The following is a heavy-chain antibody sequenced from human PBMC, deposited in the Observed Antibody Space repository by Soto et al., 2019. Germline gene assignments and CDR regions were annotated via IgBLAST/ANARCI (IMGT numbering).Heavy chain of an antibody. CDR1: GGSISSYY. CDR2: IYYSGST. V-gene: IGHV4-59*01. CDR3: ASNPIYGDYIFDY. D-gene: IGHD4-17*01. J-gene: IGHJ4*02. Sequence: SETLSLTCTVSGGSISSYYWSWIRQPPGKGLEWIGYIYYSGSTNYNPSLKSRVTISVDTSKNQFSLKLSSVTAADTAVYYCASNPIYGDYIFDYWGQGTLVTVSS.